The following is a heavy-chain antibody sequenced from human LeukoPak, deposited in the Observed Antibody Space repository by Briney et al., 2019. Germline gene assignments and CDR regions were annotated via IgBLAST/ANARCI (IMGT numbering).Heavy chain of an antibody. J-gene: IGHJ6*03. CDR3: AGAYCGGDCSRPGYMDV. D-gene: IGHD2-21*01. V-gene: IGHV3-21*01. Sequence: GGSLRLPCAASGFTFSSYSMNWVRQAPGKGLEWVSSISSSSYIYYADSVKGRFTISRDNAKNSLYLQMNSLRAEDTAVYYCAGAYCGGDCSRPGYMDVWGKGTTVTVSS. CDR2: ISSSSYI. CDR1: GFTFSSYS.